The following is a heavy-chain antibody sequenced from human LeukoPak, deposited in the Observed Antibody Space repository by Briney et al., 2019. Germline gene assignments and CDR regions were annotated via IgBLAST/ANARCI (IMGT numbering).Heavy chain of an antibody. CDR3: ARDYTVAIGTTTYFQH. D-gene: IGHD1-7*01. CDR1: GYIFSIYA. CDR2: INPNAGNP. Sequence: ASVKVSCKASGYIFSIYAMIWVRQAPGQGLELMGWINPNAGNPTYAQGFTGRFVFSLDTSVSTAYLQISSLKPEDTAVYYCARDYTVAIGTTTYFQHWGQGTLVTVSS. J-gene: IGHJ1*01. V-gene: IGHV7-4-1*02.